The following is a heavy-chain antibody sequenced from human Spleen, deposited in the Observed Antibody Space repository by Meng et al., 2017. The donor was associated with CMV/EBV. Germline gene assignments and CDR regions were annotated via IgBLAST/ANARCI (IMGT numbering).Heavy chain of an antibody. CDR3: ARATDRVAVAGSSDY. CDR1: GYIFTRHG. J-gene: IGHJ4*02. Sequence: ASVKVSCKASGYIFTRHGISWVRQAPGQGLEWMGWISGNNGEIKYAQKFQGRITMTTDSSTSTAYMELGRLGFDDTALYYCARATDRVAVAGSSDYWGQGRLVTVSS. D-gene: IGHD6-19*01. CDR2: ISGNNGEI. V-gene: IGHV1-18*01.